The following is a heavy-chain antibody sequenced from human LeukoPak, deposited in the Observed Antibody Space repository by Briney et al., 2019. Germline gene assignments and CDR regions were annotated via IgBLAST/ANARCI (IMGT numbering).Heavy chain of an antibody. V-gene: IGHV4-39*01. D-gene: IGHD3-3*01. Sequence: SETLSLTCTVSGGSISSSSYYWGWIRQPPGKGLEWIGSIYYSGSTYYNPSLKSRVTISVDTSKNQFSLKLSSVTAADTAVYYCARHPTLRFFEYYFDYWGQGTLVTVSS. CDR3: ARHPTLRFFEYYFDY. CDR1: GGSISSSSYY. J-gene: IGHJ4*02. CDR2: IYYSGST.